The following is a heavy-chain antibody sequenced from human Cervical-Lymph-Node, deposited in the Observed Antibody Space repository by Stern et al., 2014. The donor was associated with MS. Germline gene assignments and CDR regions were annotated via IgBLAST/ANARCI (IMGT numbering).Heavy chain of an antibody. Sequence: QVQLVQSGAEVKTPGSSVKVSCKASGDSFSTYTISWVRQAPGPGLEWMGGIDPMFRTPNYAQKFQGRVTITADESTSTAYMKLSGLRSEDTATYFCARDQGGIAADWGQGTRVTVSS. V-gene: IGHV1-69*01. CDR2: IDPMFRTP. D-gene: IGHD6-13*01. CDR1: GDSFSTYT. J-gene: IGHJ4*02. CDR3: ARDQGGIAAD.